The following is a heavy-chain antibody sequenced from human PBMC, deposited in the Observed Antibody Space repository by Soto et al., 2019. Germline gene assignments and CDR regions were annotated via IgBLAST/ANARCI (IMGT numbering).Heavy chain of an antibody. CDR3: GMLVLEDNGMDV. CDR2: ISHDGSNE. CDR1: GFIFSRYA. Sequence: HPGGSLRLSCAASGFIFSRYAMHWVRQAPGKGLEWVAVISHDGSNEYYADSMEGRFTISRDNSKNTLYVQMISLGVEDTAVYYCGMLVLEDNGMDVWGQGTTFTVSS. D-gene: IGHD1-1*01. V-gene: IGHV3-30*03. J-gene: IGHJ6*02.